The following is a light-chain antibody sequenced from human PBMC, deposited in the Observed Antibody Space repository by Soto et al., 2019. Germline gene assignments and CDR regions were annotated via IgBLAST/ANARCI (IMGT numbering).Light chain of an antibody. V-gene: IGKV3-15*01. J-gene: IGKJ2*01. CDR1: QNIHIN. CDR2: GVT. CDR3: QQYEGWPRT. Sequence: EIVMTQSPDTLSVSPGDTATLSCRSSQNIHINLAWYQQKPGQAPTLLLYGVTARAPGVPARFSGSGYGTDFTLTIRSVQSGDFGVFYCQQYEGWPRTFGLGTKVEIQ.